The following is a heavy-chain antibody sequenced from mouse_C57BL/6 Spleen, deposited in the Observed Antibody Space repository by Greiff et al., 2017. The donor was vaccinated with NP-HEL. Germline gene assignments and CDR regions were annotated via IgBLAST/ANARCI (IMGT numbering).Heavy chain of an antibody. CDR3: ARRGNYGGGYYAMDY. Sequence: VQGVESGPGLVQPSQSLSITCTVSGFSLTSYGVHWVRQSPGKGLEWLGVIWSGGSTDYNAAFISRLSISKDNSKGQVFFKMNSLQADDTAIYYCARRGNYGGGYYAMDYWGQGTSVTVSS. V-gene: IGHV2-2*01. CDR2: IWSGGST. J-gene: IGHJ4*01. D-gene: IGHD2-1*01. CDR1: GFSLTSYG.